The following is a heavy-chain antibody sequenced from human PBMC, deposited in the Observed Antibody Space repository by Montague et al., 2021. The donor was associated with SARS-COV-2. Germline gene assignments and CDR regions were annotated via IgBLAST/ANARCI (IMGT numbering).Heavy chain of an antibody. CDR2: VVYRGST. CDR1: GDSISSLHYD. CDR3: ARRAGVVGDTRFDY. J-gene: IGHJ4*01. D-gene: IGHD1-26*01. V-gene: IGHV4-39*01. Sequence: SETLSLTRTPSGDSISSLHYDWGWIRQSPGKGLEWIGNVVYRGSTYYXPSLGSRVTISVDTSKNQFALRLRSETATDTAIYYCARRAGVVGDTRFDYWGRGILVTVSS.